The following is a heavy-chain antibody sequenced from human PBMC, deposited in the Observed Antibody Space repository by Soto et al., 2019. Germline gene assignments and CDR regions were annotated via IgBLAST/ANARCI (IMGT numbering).Heavy chain of an antibody. V-gene: IGHV3-48*02. CDR2: ISSDSRTI. CDR1: GFSLSDYA. J-gene: IGHJ6*02. CDR3: SRIKLVEWFFINVDVYDMDV. D-gene: IGHD3-3*01. Sequence: PGGSLRLSCVASGFSLSDYAVNWVRQAPGKGLEWFSFISSDSRTIYYADSVDGRFTVSRDNARNSVSLQMDSLRDEDAAVYYCSRIKLVEWFFINVDVYDMDVWGQGTPVTVSS.